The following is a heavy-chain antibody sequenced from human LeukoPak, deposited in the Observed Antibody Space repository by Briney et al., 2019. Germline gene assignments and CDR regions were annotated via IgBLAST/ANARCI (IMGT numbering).Heavy chain of an antibody. CDR1: GGSFSGYY. V-gene: IGHV4-34*01. J-gene: IGHJ5*02. CDR2: INHSGST. CDR3: ARRTLLWFGELFGRNWFDP. D-gene: IGHD3-10*01. Sequence: SETLSLTCAVYGGSFSGYYWSRIRQPPGKGLEWIGEINHSGSTNYNPSLESRVTISVDTSKNQFSLKLSSVTAADTAVYYCARRTLLWFGELFGRNWFDPWGQGTLVTVSS.